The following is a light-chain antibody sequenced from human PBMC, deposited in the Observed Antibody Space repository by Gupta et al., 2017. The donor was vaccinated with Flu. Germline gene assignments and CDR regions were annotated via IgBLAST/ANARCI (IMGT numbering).Light chain of an antibody. CDR2: LAS. Sequence: DIVLTQSPLSLPVTPGEPASFSCRSSQSLLHRNGYTYLNWYQQKPGQSPQLLIYLASNRASRGPDRVSGSGSGTDFTLKISRVEAEDVGVYYCRQALQTPYSFGQGTKLQIK. J-gene: IGKJ2*03. V-gene: IGKV2-28*01. CDR1: QSLLHRNGYTY. CDR3: RQALQTPYS.